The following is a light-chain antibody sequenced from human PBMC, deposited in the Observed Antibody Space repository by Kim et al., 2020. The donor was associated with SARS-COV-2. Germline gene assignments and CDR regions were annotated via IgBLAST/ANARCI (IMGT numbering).Light chain of an antibody. V-gene: IGLV3-1*01. J-gene: IGLJ3*02. CDR2: QDY. Sequence: SYELTQPPSVSVSPRQTARITCFGDSLDTKYAAWYQQKPGQSPLLLIYQDYNRPSGIPERFSGSNSGKTATLTISDTQAMDEADYFCQAWDSISVVFGGGTQLTVL. CDR3: QAWDSISVV. CDR1: SLDTKY.